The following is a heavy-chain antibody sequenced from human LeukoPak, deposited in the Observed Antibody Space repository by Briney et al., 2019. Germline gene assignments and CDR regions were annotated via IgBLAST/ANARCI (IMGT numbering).Heavy chain of an antibody. CDR2: IYYSGST. D-gene: IGHD3-22*01. CDR1: GGSISSGGYY. V-gene: IGHV4-31*03. CDR3: ARDRDSSGYYSYFDY. J-gene: IGHJ4*02. Sequence: PSETLSLTCTVSGGSISSGGYYWSWIRQHPGKGLEWIGYIYYSGSTYYNPSLKGRVTMSVDTSKNQFSLKLSSVTAADTAVYYCARDRDSSGYYSYFDYWGQGTLVTVSS.